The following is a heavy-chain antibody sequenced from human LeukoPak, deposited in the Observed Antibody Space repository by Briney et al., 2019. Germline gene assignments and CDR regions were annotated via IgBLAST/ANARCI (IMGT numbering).Heavy chain of an antibody. Sequence: GGSLRLSCTASGLTFSEYAMTWVRQAPGKGLEWVSTITAGGSHTYYPDSVKGRFTISRDNSKNTLYLQMNSLRAEDTAVYYCARGYGDSLSDAFDIWGQGTMVTVSS. D-gene: IGHD4-17*01. V-gene: IGHV3-23*01. CDR1: GLTFSEYA. CDR2: ITAGGSHT. CDR3: ARGYGDSLSDAFDI. J-gene: IGHJ3*02.